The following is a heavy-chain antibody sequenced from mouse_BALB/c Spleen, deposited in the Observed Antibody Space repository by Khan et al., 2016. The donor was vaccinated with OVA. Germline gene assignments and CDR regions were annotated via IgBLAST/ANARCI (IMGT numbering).Heavy chain of an antibody. CDR3: ARRTTEYAMDY. V-gene: IGHV1-4*01. CDR1: GYTFTSHT. J-gene: IGHJ4*01. Sequence: QVQPQQSGAELARPGASVKMSCKASGYTFTSHTMHWVKQRPGQGLEWIGYINPRSGYTNYNQKFNDKATLTADKSSSTAYMQLSSLTSEDSAVYYCARRTTEYAMDYWGQGTSVTVSS. CDR2: INPRSGYT. D-gene: IGHD2-14*01.